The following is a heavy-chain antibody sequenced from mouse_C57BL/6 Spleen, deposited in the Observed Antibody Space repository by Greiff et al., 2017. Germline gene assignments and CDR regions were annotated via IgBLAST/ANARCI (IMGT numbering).Heavy chain of an antibody. CDR1: GYSITSGYY. J-gene: IGHJ4*01. D-gene: IGHD2-1*01. CDR3: ARLLEAMDY. CDR2: ISYDGSN. V-gene: IGHV3-6*01. Sequence: EVQLQESGPGLVKPSQSLSLTCSVTGYSITSGYYWNWIRQFPGNKLEWMGYISYDGSNNYNPSLKNRISITRDTSKNQFFLKLNSVTTEDTATYYCARLLEAMDYWGQGTSVTVSS.